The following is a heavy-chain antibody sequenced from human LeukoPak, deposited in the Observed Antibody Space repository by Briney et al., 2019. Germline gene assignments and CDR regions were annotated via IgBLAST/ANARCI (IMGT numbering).Heavy chain of an antibody. Sequence: ASVRVSCEASGYTFTGYYMHWVRQAPGQGLEWMGWINPNRGGTNYAQKFQGRVTMTRDTSISTAYMEVSRLTSDDTAVFYCAREGSGYPYWGQGTLVTVSS. CDR1: GYTFTGYY. D-gene: IGHD5-12*01. V-gene: IGHV1-2*02. J-gene: IGHJ4*02. CDR2: INPNRGGT. CDR3: AREGSGYPY.